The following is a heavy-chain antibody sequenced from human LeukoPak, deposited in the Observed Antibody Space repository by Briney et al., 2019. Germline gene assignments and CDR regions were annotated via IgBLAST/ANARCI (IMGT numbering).Heavy chain of an antibody. Sequence: AGGSLRLPCVASGFTFEKYVMNWVRQAPGKGLEWLATIYGSGVSISYADSVKGRFTISRDNSNNTLYLQMNSLRAEDTAMYFCAKDLGWELPAEAYWGQGILVTVSS. CDR2: IYGSGVSI. CDR3: AKDLGWELPAEAY. V-gene: IGHV3-23*01. D-gene: IGHD1-26*01. J-gene: IGHJ4*02. CDR1: GFTFEKYV.